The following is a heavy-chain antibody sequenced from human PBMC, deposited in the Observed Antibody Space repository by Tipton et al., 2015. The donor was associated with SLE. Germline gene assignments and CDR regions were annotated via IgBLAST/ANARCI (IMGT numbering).Heavy chain of an antibody. CDR2: IYYSGTT. Sequence: GLVKPSETLSLICSVSGGSISRSSNYWAWIRQSPGKGLEWIGNIYYSGTTYYNPSLKSRLTISVDTSKNQFSLKLNSVTAADTAVYYCATDPGDWYFDLWGRGTLVTVSS. CDR1: GGSISRSSNY. CDR3: ATDPGDWYFDL. J-gene: IGHJ2*01. V-gene: IGHV4-39*07.